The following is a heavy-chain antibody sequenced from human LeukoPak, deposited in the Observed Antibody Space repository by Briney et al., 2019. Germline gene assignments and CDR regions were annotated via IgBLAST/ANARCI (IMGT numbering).Heavy chain of an antibody. CDR2: INHSGST. Sequence: PSETLSLTCAVYGGSFSVYYWSWIRQPPGKGLEWIGEINHSGSTNYNPSLKSRVTISVDTSKNQFSLKLSSVTAADTAVYYCARVRYCSSTSCYQIDYWGQGTLVTVSS. CDR3: ARVRYCSSTSCYQIDY. D-gene: IGHD2-2*01. CDR1: GGSFSVYY. V-gene: IGHV4-34*01. J-gene: IGHJ4*02.